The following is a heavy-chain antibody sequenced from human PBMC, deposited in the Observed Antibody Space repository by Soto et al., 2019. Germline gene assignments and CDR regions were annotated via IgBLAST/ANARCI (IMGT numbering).Heavy chain of an antibody. CDR1: GGSVTSGSYY. CDR2: IYYSGST. Sequence: QVQLQESGPGLVKPSETLSLTCTVSGGSVTSGSYYWSWIRQPPGKGLEWIGYIYYSGSTNSNPSLKRRLTIAVDTSKTQFSLKLSSVTAADTAVYYCARSDYDILTGFAFDIWGQGTMVTVSS. J-gene: IGHJ3*02. V-gene: IGHV4-61*01. CDR3: ARSDYDILTGFAFDI. D-gene: IGHD3-9*01.